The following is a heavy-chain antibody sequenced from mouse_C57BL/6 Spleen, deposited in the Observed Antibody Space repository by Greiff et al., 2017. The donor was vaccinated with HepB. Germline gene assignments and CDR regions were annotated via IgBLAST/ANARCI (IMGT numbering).Heavy chain of an antibody. D-gene: IGHD2-1*01. Sequence: EVQLVESGGGLVKPGGSLKLSCAASGFTFSDYGMHWVRQAPEKGLEWVAYISSGSSTIYYADTVKGRFTISRDNAKNTLFLQMTSLWSEDTAMYYCARKCDGNYVYFDYWGQGTTLTVSS. CDR1: GFTFSDYG. CDR2: ISSGSSTI. V-gene: IGHV5-17*01. J-gene: IGHJ2*01. CDR3: ARKCDGNYVYFDY.